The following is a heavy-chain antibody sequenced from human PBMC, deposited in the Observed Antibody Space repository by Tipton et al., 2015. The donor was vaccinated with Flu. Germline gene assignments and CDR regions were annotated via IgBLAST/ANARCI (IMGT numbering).Heavy chain of an antibody. CDR2: MNPSNGNT. Sequence: QLVQSGAEVKKPGASVKVSCQASGNTFISCDIIWVRQATGQGLEYMGWMNPSNGNTGYAQKFQGRVTMTRDTSISTAYMEVSSLRSEDTAVYYCAKSQSRPSRYYGLDVWGQGTTVTVSS. V-gene: IGHV1-8*01. CDR1: GNTFISCD. J-gene: IGHJ6*02. CDR3: AKSQSRPSRYYGLDV.